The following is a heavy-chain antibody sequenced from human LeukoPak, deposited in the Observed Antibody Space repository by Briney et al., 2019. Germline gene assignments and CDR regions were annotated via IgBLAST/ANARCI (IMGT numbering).Heavy chain of an antibody. CDR1: GFTFSSYA. CDR3: AKGLAGTRYYYYGMDV. D-gene: IGHD1-7*01. Sequence: PGGSLRLSCAASGFTFSSYAMSWVRQAPGKGLEWVSAISDSGGSTYYADSVKGRFTISRDNSKNTLYLQMNSLRAEDTAVYYCAKGLAGTRYYYYGMDVWGQGTTVTVSS. J-gene: IGHJ6*02. V-gene: IGHV3-23*01. CDR2: ISDSGGST.